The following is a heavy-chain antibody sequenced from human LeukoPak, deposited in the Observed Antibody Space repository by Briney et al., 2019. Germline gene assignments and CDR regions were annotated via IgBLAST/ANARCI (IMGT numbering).Heavy chain of an antibody. V-gene: IGHV3-30*02. CDR3: AKATVRGVVPAAIYYGMDV. CDR2: IRYDGGNK. D-gene: IGHD2-2*01. CDR1: GFTFSSYG. Sequence: PGGSLRLSCAASGFTFSSYGMHWVRQAPGKGLEWVAFIRYDGGNKYYADSVKGRFTISRDNSKNTLYLQMNSLRAEDTAVYYCAKATVRGVVPAAIYYGMDVWGQGTTVTVSS. J-gene: IGHJ6*02.